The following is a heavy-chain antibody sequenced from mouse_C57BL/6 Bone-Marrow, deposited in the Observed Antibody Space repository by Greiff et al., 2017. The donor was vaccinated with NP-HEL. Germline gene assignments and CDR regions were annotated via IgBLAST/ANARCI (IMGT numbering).Heavy chain of an antibody. V-gene: IGHV1-69*01. CDR1: GYTFTSYW. D-gene: IGHD4-1*02. J-gene: IGHJ2*01. Sequence: QVQLQQPGAELVMPGASVKLSCKASGYTFTSYWMHWVKQRPGQGLEWIGEIDPSDSYTNYNQKFKGKSTLTVDKSSSTAYMQLSSLTSEDSAVYYCARLGGSPTGTDFDYWGQGTTLTVSS. CDR3: ARLGGSPTGTDFDY. CDR2: IDPSDSYT.